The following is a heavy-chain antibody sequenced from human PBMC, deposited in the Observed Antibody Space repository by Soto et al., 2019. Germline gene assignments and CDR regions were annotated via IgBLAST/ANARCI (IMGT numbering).Heavy chain of an antibody. CDR2: TYYRSRFFS. CDR1: GDSVSSYSAA. CDR3: ARERGGYGLSDS. D-gene: IGHD5-18*01. Sequence: SQTLSLTCAISGDSVSSYSAAWNWIRQSPSGGLEWLGRTYYRSRFFSDYAESVKSRIIINPDTSKNQFSLNLKSVTAADTAVYYCARERGGYGLSDSWGQGTLVTVSS. J-gene: IGHJ4*02. V-gene: IGHV6-1*01.